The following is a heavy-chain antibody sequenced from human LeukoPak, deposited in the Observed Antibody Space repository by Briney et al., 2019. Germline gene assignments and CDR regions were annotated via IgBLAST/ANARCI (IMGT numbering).Heavy chain of an antibody. V-gene: IGHV1-69*04. D-gene: IGHD3-22*01. CDR2: IIPILGIA. CDR1: GGTFSSYA. Sequence: PLASVKLSCTASGGTFSSYAISWVRQAPGQGLEWMGRIIPILGIANYAQKFQGRVTITADKSTSTAYMELNSLRSEDTAVYYCALTYYYDSSGYSPFDYWGQGTLVTVSS. J-gene: IGHJ4*02. CDR3: ALTYYYDSSGYSPFDY.